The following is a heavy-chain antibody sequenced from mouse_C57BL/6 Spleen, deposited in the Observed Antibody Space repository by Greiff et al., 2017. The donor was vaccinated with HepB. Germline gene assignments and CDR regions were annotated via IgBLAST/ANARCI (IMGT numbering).Heavy chain of an antibody. Sequence: QVQLQQSGPELVKPGASVKISCKASGYAFSSSWMNWVKQRPGKGLEWIGRIYPGDGDTNYNGKFKGKATLTADKSSSTAYMQRSSLTSEDSAVYFCAFTTVVERYAMDYWGQGTSVTVSS. CDR1: GYAFSSSW. D-gene: IGHD1-1*01. CDR3: AFTTVVERYAMDY. CDR2: IYPGDGDT. J-gene: IGHJ4*01. V-gene: IGHV1-82*01.